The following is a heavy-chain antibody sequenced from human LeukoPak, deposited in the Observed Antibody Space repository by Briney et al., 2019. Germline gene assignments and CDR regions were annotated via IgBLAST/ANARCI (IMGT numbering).Heavy chain of an antibody. J-gene: IGHJ4*02. V-gene: IGHV4-39*07. D-gene: IGHD6-13*01. Sequence: SSETLSLTCTVSGGSISSSSYYWGWIRQPPGKGLEWIGSIYYSGSTYYNPSLKSRVTISVDTFKNQFSLKLSSVTAADTAVYYCARGPPYSSNWFDYWGQGTLVTVSS. CDR1: GGSISSSSYY. CDR2: IYYSGST. CDR3: ARGPPYSSNWFDY.